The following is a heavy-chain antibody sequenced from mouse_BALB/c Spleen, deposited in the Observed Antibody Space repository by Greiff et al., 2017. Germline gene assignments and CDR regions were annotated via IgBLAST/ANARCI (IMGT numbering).Heavy chain of an antibody. Sequence: EVQGVESGGGLVQPGGSMKLSCVASGFTFSNYWMNWVRQSPEKGLEWVAEIRLKSNNYATHYAESVKGRFTISRDDSKSSVYLQMNNLRAEDTGIYYCTRVYYGNYEDYWGQGTTLTVSS. CDR2: IRLKSNNYAT. J-gene: IGHJ2*01. D-gene: IGHD2-1*01. CDR1: GFTFSNYW. V-gene: IGHV6-6*02. CDR3: TRVYYGNYEDY.